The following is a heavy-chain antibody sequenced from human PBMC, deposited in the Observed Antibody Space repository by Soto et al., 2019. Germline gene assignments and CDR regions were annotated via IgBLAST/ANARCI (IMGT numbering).Heavy chain of an antibody. CDR2: IKSQADGGTT. V-gene: IGHV3-15*07. CDR1: GLTFSNAW. D-gene: IGHD7-27*01. J-gene: IGHJ4*02. CDR3: ATPPGYWGSAPFDF. Sequence: EVQLVESGGGLVKPGGSLRLSCAVSGLTFSNAWMDWFRQAPGKGLEWVGRIKSQADGGTTDYAAPVKGRFTISRDDAKNTVFLQMNSLKTEDTAVYYCATPPGYWGSAPFDFWGQGTLVTVSS.